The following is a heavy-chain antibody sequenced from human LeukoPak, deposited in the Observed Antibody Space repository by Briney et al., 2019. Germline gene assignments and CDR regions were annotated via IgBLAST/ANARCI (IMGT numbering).Heavy chain of an antibody. J-gene: IGHJ4*02. CDR3: AREGTRGLFDS. V-gene: IGHV3-7*01. CDR2: INLDGSEK. Sequence: PGGSLRLSCAASGFTFSSYWMSWVRQAPGKGLEWVADINLDGSEKYYVDSVKGRFTISRDNAKNSLNLHMNSLSAEDTAVYYCAREGTRGLFDSWGQGTLVTVSS. CDR1: GFTFSSYW. D-gene: IGHD1/OR15-1a*01.